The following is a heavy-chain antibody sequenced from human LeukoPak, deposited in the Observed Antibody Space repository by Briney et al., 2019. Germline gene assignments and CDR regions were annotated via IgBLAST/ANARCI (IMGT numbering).Heavy chain of an antibody. CDR2: ISGSGGNT. CDR1: GITLSNYG. V-gene: IGHV3-43*02. CDR3: AKGPLAYCGGDCYSSYYYYGMDV. D-gene: IGHD2-21*02. Sequence: SGGSLRLSCAVSGITLSNYGMSWVRQAPGKGLEWVSGISGSGGNTYYADSVKGRFTISRDNSKNSLYLQMNSLRTEDTALYYCAKGPLAYCGGDCYSSYYYYGMDVWGQGTTVTVSS. J-gene: IGHJ6*02.